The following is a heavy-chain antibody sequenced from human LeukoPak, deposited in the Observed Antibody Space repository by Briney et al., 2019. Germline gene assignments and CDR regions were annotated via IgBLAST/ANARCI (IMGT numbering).Heavy chain of an antibody. Sequence: SETLPLTCTVSGGSVSSGTYYWSWIRQPPGKGLEWIGYIYYSGSTNYNPSLKSRVTISRDTSKNHFSLNLGSVTAADTAVYYCARALSGRNHWFDPWGQGTLVTVSS. CDR1: GGSVSSGTYY. V-gene: IGHV4-61*03. CDR2: IYYSGST. D-gene: IGHD3-10*01. J-gene: IGHJ5*02. CDR3: ARALSGRNHWFDP.